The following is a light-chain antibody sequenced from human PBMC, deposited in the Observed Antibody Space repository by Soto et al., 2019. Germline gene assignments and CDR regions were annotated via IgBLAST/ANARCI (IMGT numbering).Light chain of an antibody. CDR2: KAS. J-gene: IGKJ1*01. CDR3: QQYKT. V-gene: IGKV1-5*03. Sequence: IQMTQSRSSLSASVGDRGTITCRGSQGISIWLAWYQQKPVKAPRRLIYKASSLASGVPSRFSGSGSGTEFTLPISSTQPDDFATYYCQQYKTFVQGTKVDIK. CDR1: QGISIW.